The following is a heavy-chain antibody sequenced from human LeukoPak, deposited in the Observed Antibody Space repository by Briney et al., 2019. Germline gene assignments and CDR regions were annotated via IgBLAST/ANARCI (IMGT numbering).Heavy chain of an antibody. V-gene: IGHV1-2*02. CDR3: ASNRRYSGYDYIDF. J-gene: IGHJ4*02. D-gene: IGHD5-12*01. CDR2: INPKSGGT. CDR1: GYTFTDSY. Sequence: GASVKVSCKASGYTFTDSYMHWVRQAPGQGLEWMGWINPKSGGTNFAQNFQGRVTMTGDTSISIAYMELSRLSSDDTAIYYCASNRRYSGYDYIDFWGQGTLVTVSS.